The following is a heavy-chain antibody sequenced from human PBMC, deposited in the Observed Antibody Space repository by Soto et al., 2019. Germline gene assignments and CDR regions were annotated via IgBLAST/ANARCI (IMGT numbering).Heavy chain of an antibody. J-gene: IGHJ5*02. D-gene: IGHD2-2*01. CDR3: ARSRMNASSTRFDP. Sequence: GESLKISCKASGYSFTTYWIGWVRQMPGKGLEWMGIIYPGDSDTRYSPSFQGQVTISADKSISTAYLQWSSLKASDSAMYYCARSRMNASSTRFDPWGQGTLVTVSS. CDR2: IYPGDSDT. CDR1: GYSFTTYW. V-gene: IGHV5-51*01.